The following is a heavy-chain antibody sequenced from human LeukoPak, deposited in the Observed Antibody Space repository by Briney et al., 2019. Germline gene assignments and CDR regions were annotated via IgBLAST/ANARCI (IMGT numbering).Heavy chain of an antibody. CDR3: ARDPNYGDYLADWYFDL. V-gene: IGHV4-4*07. D-gene: IGHD4-17*01. Sequence: PSETLSLTCTVSGGSISSYYWSWIRQPAGKGLEWIGRIYTSGSTNYNPSLKSRVTMSVVTSKNQYSLKLSSVTAADTAVYYCARDPNYGDYLADWYFDLWGRGTLVTVSS. CDR2: IYTSGST. J-gene: IGHJ2*01. CDR1: GGSISSYY.